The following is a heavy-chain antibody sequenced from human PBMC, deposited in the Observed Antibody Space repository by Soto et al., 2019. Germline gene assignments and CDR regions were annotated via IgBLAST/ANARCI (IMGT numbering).Heavy chain of an antibody. D-gene: IGHD4-17*01. CDR3: VKDILQKTVTTCGS. J-gene: IGHJ5*02. CDR1: GFTFDSYG. Sequence: QVQLVESGGGVVQPGRSLRLSCAASGFTFDSYGMHWVRQAPGKGLEWVAVISSDGNNKYYADSVKGRFSIYRDNFNNILLLQMSSLRFEDTAVYYCVKDILQKTVTTCGSWGQGTLVTVSS. V-gene: IGHV3-30*18. CDR2: ISSDGNNK.